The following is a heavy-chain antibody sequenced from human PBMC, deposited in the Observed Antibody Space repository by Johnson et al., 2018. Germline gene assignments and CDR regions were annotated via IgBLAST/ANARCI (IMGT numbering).Heavy chain of an antibody. V-gene: IGHV3-30*18. CDR2: ISYDGSNK. CDR1: GFTFSRYS. D-gene: IGHD1-26*01. Sequence: VKPGGSLRLSCSASGFTFSRYSMNWVRQAPGKGLEWVVVISYDGSNKYYADSVKGRFTNSRDNSKNPLYRHMNSLRAEDTAVYYCAKGLWRWGLLGAFDIWGQGTMVTVSS. CDR3: AKGLWRWGLLGAFDI. J-gene: IGHJ3*02.